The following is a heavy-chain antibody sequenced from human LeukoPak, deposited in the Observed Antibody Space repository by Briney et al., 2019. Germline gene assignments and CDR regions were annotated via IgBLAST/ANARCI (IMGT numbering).Heavy chain of an antibody. J-gene: IGHJ4*02. V-gene: IGHV3-21*01. D-gene: IGHD3-16*02. CDR3: ARDGFDVWGSYRYQFDY. CDR1: GFTFSSYS. Sequence: GGSLRLSCAASGFTFSSYSMNWVRQAPGKGLEWVSSISSSSSYIYYADSVKGRFTISRDNAKNSLYLQMNSLRAEDTAVYYCARDGFDVWGSYRYQFDYWGQGTLVTVSS. CDR2: ISSSSSYI.